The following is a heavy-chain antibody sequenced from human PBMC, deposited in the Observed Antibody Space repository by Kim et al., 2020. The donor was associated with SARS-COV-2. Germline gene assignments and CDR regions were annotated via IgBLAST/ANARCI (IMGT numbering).Heavy chain of an antibody. V-gene: IGHV4-39*01. Sequence: SETLSRTCAVSGGSISSSFYYWGWIRQPPGKGLEWIGTIYYSGGTYYNPSLKSRVTISVDTSKNQFSLKLSSVTAADTAVYYCATPGRGRVFDYWGQGTLVTVSS. D-gene: IGHD1-26*01. CDR3: ATPGRGRVFDY. CDR1: GGSISSSFYY. CDR2: IYYSGGT. J-gene: IGHJ4*02.